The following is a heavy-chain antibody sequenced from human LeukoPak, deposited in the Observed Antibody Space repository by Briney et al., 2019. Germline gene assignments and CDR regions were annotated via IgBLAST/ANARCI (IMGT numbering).Heavy chain of an antibody. Sequence: SETLSLTCGVSGGSLSFYYWSWIRQSPGKGLEWIAEISQNGDSNYNMSLKSRVTISLDKSKNQVSLKLNSVTAADTAVYYCASSSWPTLGNAFDIWGQGTMVTVSS. J-gene: IGHJ3*02. V-gene: IGHV4-34*01. CDR1: GGSLSFYY. CDR3: ASSSWPTLGNAFDI. CDR2: ISQNGDS. D-gene: IGHD6-13*01.